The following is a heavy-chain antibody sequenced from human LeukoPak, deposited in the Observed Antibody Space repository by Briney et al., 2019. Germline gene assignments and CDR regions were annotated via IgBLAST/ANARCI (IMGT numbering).Heavy chain of an antibody. D-gene: IGHD2-2*02. CDR3: ARTCSSSSCYMVH. J-gene: IGHJ4*02. V-gene: IGHV1-18*01. CDR1: GYTFANFG. Sequence: ASVKVSCKASGYTFANFGITWVRQAPGQGLEWMGWISVYNGNTNYAQNLQSRVTLTTDTSTSTAYMELRSLRSDDTALYYCARTCSSSSCYMVHWGQGTLATVSS. CDR2: ISVYNGNT.